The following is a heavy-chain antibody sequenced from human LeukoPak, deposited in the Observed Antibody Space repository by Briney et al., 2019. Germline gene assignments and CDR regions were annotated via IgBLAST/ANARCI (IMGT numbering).Heavy chain of an antibody. Sequence: GGSLRLSCAASGFTFSSYGMHWVRRAPGKGLEWVAVIWYDGSNEHYADSVKGRFIISRDNSKNTLYLQMNSLSAEDTAVYYCARGAWAFDIWGQGTMVTVSS. CDR1: GFTFSSYG. V-gene: IGHV3-33*01. J-gene: IGHJ3*02. CDR3: ARGAWAFDI. CDR2: IWYDGSNE.